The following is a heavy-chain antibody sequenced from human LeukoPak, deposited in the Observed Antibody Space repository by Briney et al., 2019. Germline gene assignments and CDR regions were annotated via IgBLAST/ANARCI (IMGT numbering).Heavy chain of an antibody. CDR1: GFIFSSYG. CDR3: ARVGYYSSGPFSYFDY. J-gene: IGHJ4*02. CDR2: TWYDGSNK. Sequence: GGSLRLSCAASGFIFSSYGMHWVRQAPGKGLEWVAVTWYDGSNKYYADAVKGRFTISRDNSKNTLYLQMNSLRAEDTAVYYCARVGYYSSGPFSYFDYWGQGTLVTVSS. D-gene: IGHD3-10*01. V-gene: IGHV3-33*01.